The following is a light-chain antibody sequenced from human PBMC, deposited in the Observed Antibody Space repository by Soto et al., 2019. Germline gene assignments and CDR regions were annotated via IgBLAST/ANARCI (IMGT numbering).Light chain of an antibody. V-gene: IGKV1-39*01. CDR3: QQSYTTPRT. Sequence: DIQMTQSTSSLSASIGDSVTITCRASQTIIGYLNWYQQKTGKAPRLLINAASNLQSGVPSRFRGSGSETDFTLTITSMQPEDFATYYCQQSYTTPRTFGQGTKVDIK. J-gene: IGKJ1*01. CDR2: AAS. CDR1: QTIIGY.